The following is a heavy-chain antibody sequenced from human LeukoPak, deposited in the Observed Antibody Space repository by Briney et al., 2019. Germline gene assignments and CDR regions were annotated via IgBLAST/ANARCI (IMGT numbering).Heavy chain of an antibody. D-gene: IGHD3-3*01. Sequence: PSETLSLTCTVSGVSISSDYWSWIRQPPGKGLEWIGYIYYSGSTNYNPSLKSRVTISVDTSKNRFSLKLSSVTAADTALYYCARQKFLEWYFDYWGQGTLVTVSS. CDR3: ARQKFLEWYFDY. J-gene: IGHJ4*02. CDR2: IYYSGST. V-gene: IGHV4-59*08. CDR1: GVSISSDY.